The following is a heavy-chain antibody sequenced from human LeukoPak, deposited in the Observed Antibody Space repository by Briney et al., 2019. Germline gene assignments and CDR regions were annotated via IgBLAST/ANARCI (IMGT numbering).Heavy chain of an antibody. Sequence: GASVKVSCKASGGTFSSYAISWVRQAPGQGLEWMGGIIPIFGTANYAQKFQGRVTITADESTSTAYMELSSLRSEDTAVYYCARGEMATIKFDYWGQGTLVTVSS. V-gene: IGHV1-69*13. D-gene: IGHD5-24*01. CDR2: IIPIFGTA. CDR3: ARGEMATIKFDY. CDR1: GGTFSSYA. J-gene: IGHJ4*02.